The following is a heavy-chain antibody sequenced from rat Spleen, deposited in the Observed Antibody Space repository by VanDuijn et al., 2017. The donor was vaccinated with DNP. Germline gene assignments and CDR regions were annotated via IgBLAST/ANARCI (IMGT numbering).Heavy chain of an antibody. CDR2: IIYDGSKT. J-gene: IGHJ2*01. V-gene: IGHV5S10*01. D-gene: IGHD1-7*01. CDR1: GFSFSDYN. CDR3: ATHWVYFDH. Sequence: EVQLVESGGGFVQPGRSLKLSCLASGFSFSDYNMAWVRQAPKKGLEWVAIIIYDGSKTYYRDSVQGRFTISRDNGKSTLSLQMDSLGSEDTATYYCATHWVYFDHWGQGVMVTVSS.